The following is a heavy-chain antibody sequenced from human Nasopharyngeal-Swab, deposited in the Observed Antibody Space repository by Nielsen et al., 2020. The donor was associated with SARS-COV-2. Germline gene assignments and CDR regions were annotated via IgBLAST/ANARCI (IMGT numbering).Heavy chain of an antibody. J-gene: IGHJ5*02. Sequence: ASVKVSCKASGYTFTSYGVSWVRQAPGQGLEWMGWISAYNGNTNYAQKLQGRVTMTTDTSTSTAYVELRSLRSDDTAVYYCARDDFWSGYPLYNWFDPWGQGTLVTVSS. CDR3: ARDDFWSGYPLYNWFDP. D-gene: IGHD3-3*01. CDR2: ISAYNGNT. V-gene: IGHV1-18*01. CDR1: GYTFTSYG.